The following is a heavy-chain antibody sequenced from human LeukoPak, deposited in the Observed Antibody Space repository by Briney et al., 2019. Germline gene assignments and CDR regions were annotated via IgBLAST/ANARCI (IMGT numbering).Heavy chain of an antibody. V-gene: IGHV1-69*05. CDR3: ARTYYYDSSGYYEYDY. CDR2: IIPIFGTA. D-gene: IGHD3-22*01. J-gene: IGHJ4*02. CDR1: GYTFTSYG. Sequence: SVKVSCKASGYTFTSYGFSWVRQAPGQGLEWMGGIIPIFGTANYAQKFQGRVTITTDESTSTAYMELSSLRSEDTAVYYCARTYYYDSSGYYEYDYWGQGTLVTVSS.